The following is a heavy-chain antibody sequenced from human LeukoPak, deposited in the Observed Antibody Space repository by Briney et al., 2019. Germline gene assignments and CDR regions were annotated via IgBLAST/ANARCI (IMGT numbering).Heavy chain of an antibody. CDR1: GFTFSSYW. V-gene: IGHV3-74*01. D-gene: IGHD1-1*01. CDR2: INTDGSST. CDR3: ARARPGLDHGYYYYSMDV. Sequence: GGSLRLSCAASGFTFSSYWMHWVRQAPGKGLVWVSRINTDGSSTSYADSVKGRFTISRDDAKNTLYLQMNSLRAEDTAVYYCARARPGLDHGYYYYSMDVWXKXTTVTVSS. J-gene: IGHJ6*03.